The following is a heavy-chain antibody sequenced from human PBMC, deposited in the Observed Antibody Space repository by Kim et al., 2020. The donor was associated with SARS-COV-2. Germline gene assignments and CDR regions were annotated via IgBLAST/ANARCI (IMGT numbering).Heavy chain of an antibody. CDR3: ARGGGHFDY. CDR2: SYI. V-gene: IGHV3-21*01. J-gene: IGHJ4*02. D-gene: IGHD2-15*01. Sequence: SYIDYAASVKGRFTSSRDNAKNSLYLQRNSLRAEDTAVYYCARGGGHFDYWGQGTLVTVSS.